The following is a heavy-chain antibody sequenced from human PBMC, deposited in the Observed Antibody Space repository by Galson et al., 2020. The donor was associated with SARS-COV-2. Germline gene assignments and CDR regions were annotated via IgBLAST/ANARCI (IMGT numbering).Heavy chain of an antibody. V-gene: IGHV4-31*03. J-gene: IGHJ4*02. CDR3: ARASRKIFGVGKHFDY. Sequence: ETSETLSLTCTVSGGSISSGGYYWSCIRQPPGKGLEWIGYIYYSGSTYYNPSLKSRVTISVDTSKNQFSLKLSSVTAADTAVYYCARASRKIFGVGKHFDYWGQGSLVTVSS. D-gene: IGHD3-3*01. CDR1: GGSISSGGYY. CDR2: IYYSGST.